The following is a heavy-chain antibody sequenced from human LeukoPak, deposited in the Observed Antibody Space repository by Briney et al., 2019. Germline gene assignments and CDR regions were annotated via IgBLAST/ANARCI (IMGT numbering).Heavy chain of an antibody. Sequence: PGGSLRLSCAASGFTFSSYAMSWVRQAPGKGVEWGAAISGSGGSTYYADSVKGRFTISRDNSKNPLYLQMNSLRAEDTAVYYCASGELLFDAFDIWGQGTMVTVSS. CDR3: ASGELLFDAFDI. D-gene: IGHD1-26*01. CDR1: GFTFSSYA. J-gene: IGHJ3*02. CDR2: ISGSGGST. V-gene: IGHV3-23*01.